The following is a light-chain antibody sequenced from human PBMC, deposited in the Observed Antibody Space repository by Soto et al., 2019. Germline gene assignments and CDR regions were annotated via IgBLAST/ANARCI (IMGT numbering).Light chain of an antibody. CDR3: QQYNKWPQT. Sequence: TVLTQSPVTLSVSPGDRATLSCKASQSVTINLAWYHQRPGQGPRLLIFGASTRATGIPARFSGSGSDTEFTLTISSLQPEDFGNYYCQQYNKWPQTFGPGTRV. V-gene: IGKV3-15*01. CDR2: GAS. CDR1: QSVTIN. J-gene: IGKJ1*01.